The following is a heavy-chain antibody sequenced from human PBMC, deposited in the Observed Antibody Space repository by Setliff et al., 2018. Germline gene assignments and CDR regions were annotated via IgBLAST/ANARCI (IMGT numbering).Heavy chain of an antibody. V-gene: IGHV1-2*04. D-gene: IGHD5-18*01. CDR3: VRDRWKVMVNKGDDAFDL. J-gene: IGHJ3*01. Sequence: GVSVKVSCKASGYTFTGYYMHWVRQAPGQGLEWMGWINPNSGGTNYAQKFQGWVTMTRDTSISTAYMELSRLRSDDTAVYYCVRDRWKVMVNKGDDAFDLWGQGTMVTVSS. CDR1: GYTFTGYY. CDR2: INPNSGGT.